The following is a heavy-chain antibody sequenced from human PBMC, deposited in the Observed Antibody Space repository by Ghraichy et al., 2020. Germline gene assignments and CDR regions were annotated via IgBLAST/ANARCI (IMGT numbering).Heavy chain of an antibody. CDR1: GGSFSGYY. V-gene: IGHV4-34*01. D-gene: IGHD3-10*01. Sequence: SETLSLTCAVYGGSFSGYYWSWIRQPPGKGLEWIGEINHSGSTNYNPSLKSRVTISVDTSKNQFSLKLSSVTAADTAVYYCAREANYYGSGLPRHFDYWGQGTLVTISS. J-gene: IGHJ4*02. CDR3: AREANYYGSGLPRHFDY. CDR2: INHSGST.